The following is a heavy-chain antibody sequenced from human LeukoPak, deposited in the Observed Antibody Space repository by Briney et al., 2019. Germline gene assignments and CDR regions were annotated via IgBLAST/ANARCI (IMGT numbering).Heavy chain of an antibody. Sequence: ASVTVSYTASVYTFTNYDINWVRQAPGQGLEWMGWMNPNSGNTGYAQKFQGRVTMTRNTSISTAYMELSSLRSEDTAVYYCARGLRWEIDYWGEGTLVTVSS. CDR2: MNPNSGNT. CDR1: VYTFTNYD. CDR3: ARGLRWEIDY. V-gene: IGHV1-8*01. D-gene: IGHD1-26*01. J-gene: IGHJ4*02.